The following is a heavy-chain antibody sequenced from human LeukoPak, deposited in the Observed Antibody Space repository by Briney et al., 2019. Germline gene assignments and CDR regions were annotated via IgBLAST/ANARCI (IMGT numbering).Heavy chain of an antibody. CDR1: GDSVSSNSAA. J-gene: IGHJ4*02. Sequence: SQTLSLTCAISGDSVSSNSAAWNWIRQSPSRGLEWLGRTYYRSKWYNDYAVSVKSRITINPDTSKNQFSLQLNSVTPEDTAEYYCTREADSSGYFSGWDWGQGTLVTVSS. D-gene: IGHD3-22*01. V-gene: IGHV6-1*01. CDR2: TYYRSKWYN. CDR3: TREADSSGYFSGWD.